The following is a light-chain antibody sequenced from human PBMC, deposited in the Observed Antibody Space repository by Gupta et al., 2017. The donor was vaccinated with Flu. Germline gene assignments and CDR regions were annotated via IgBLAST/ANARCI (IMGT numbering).Light chain of an antibody. V-gene: IGLV3-25*03. CDR3: QSSDNRGTYVI. CDR1: ALADQY. CDR2: KDN. Sequence: SPELTQPPSVSVSPGQTARLTCSGDALADQYGYWYQQKPGQAPTMVVRKDNQRPSGIPERFSGSSSGTKFTLTISGVQAEDEADYNCQSSDNRGTYVIFGGGTKLTVL. J-gene: IGLJ2*01.